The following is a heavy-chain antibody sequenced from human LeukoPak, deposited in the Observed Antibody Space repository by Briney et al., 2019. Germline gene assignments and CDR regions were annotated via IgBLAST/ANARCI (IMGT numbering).Heavy chain of an antibody. CDR1: GGSISRGSYF. CDR3: AIDGNYDSSGSRDAFDI. D-gene: IGHD3-22*01. V-gene: IGHV4-61*02. CDR2: IYTSGST. J-gene: IGHJ3*02. Sequence: SETMSLTCTVSGGSISRGSYFWNWIRQPAGKGLEWIGLIYTSGSTDYNPSLKSRVTISLDTSKNQFSLKLSSVTAADTCVYYCAIDGNYDSSGSRDAFDIWGQGTKVTVSS.